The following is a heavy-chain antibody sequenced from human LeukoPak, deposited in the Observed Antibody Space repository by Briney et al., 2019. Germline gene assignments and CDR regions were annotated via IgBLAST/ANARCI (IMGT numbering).Heavy chain of an antibody. Sequence: SETLSLTCTVSGGSISSYYWSWIRQPPGKGLEWIGYIYYSGSTNYNPSLKSRVTISVDTSKNQFSLKLSSVTAADTAVYYCARVVMLGSGWYYPRAPFDIWGQGTMVTVSS. CDR3: ARVVMLGSGWYYPRAPFDI. CDR1: GGSISSYY. D-gene: IGHD6-19*01. V-gene: IGHV4-59*01. CDR2: IYYSGST. J-gene: IGHJ3*02.